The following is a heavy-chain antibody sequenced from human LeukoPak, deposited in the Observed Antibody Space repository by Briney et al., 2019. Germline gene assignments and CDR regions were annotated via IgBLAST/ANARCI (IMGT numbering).Heavy chain of an antibody. CDR1: GYTFTSYG. Sequence: GASVKVSCKASGYTFTSYGISWVRQAPGQGPEWMGWISAYNGNTNYAQNLQGRVTMTTDTSTSTAYMELRSLRSDDTAVYYCARDSSSYYYYGMDVWGQGTTVTVSS. V-gene: IGHV1-18*01. CDR3: ARDSSSYYYYGMDV. CDR2: ISAYNGNT. J-gene: IGHJ6*02.